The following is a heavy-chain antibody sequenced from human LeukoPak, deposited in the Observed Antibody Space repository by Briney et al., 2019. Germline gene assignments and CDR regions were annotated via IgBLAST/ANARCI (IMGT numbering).Heavy chain of an antibody. V-gene: IGHV4-34*01. CDR1: GGSISSYY. CDR2: INHSGST. J-gene: IGHJ6*03. CDR3: ARRQYSSSWYAGGPMDV. Sequence: SETLSLTCTVSGGSISSYYWSWIRQPPGKGLEWIGEINHSGSTNYNPSLKSRVTISVDTSKNQFSLKLSSVTAADTAVYYCARRQYSSSWYAGGPMDVWGKGTTVTISS. D-gene: IGHD6-13*01.